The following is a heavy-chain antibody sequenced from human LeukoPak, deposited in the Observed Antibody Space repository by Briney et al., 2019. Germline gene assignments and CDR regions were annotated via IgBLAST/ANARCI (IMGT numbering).Heavy chain of an antibody. Sequence: GGSLRLSCAASGFSFSTYAMSWVRQAPGKGLEWVSGVNGNGGSTSYAASVKGRFTIFRDNSKNTVYLQMNSLRVEDTAVYYCAKSLYGGCDYWGQGTMVTVSS. CDR2: VNGNGGST. CDR1: GFSFSTYA. J-gene: IGHJ4*02. V-gene: IGHV3-23*01. CDR3: AKSLYGGCDY. D-gene: IGHD3-16*02.